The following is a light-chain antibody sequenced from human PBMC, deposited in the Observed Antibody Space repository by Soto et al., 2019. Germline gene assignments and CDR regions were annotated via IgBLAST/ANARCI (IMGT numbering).Light chain of an antibody. Sequence: DIQMTQSPSTLSASVGDRVTITCRASQPIIAWLAWYQQKPGKAPNLLIYDASDLQSGVPSRFSGSGSGTEFTLTITGLQPDDFATYYCQQYNLYPYTFGQGTKLEIK. CDR3: QQYNLYPYT. CDR1: QPIIAW. CDR2: DAS. J-gene: IGKJ2*01. V-gene: IGKV1-5*01.